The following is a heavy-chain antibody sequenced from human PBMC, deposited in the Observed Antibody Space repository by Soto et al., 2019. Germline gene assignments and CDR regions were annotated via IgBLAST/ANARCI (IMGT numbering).Heavy chain of an antibody. CDR2: MFYSGST. CDR3: ARDNGYGHFDS. D-gene: IGHD5-12*01. CDR1: GASISSGRSY. V-gene: IGHV4-31*03. Sequence: PSETLSLTCTVSGASISSGRSYRSWIRQHPGKGLEWIGYMFYSGSTYYHPSLKSRVNISADTSKNQFSLRLTSVTPADTAVYYCARDNGYGHFDSWGQGTLVTVSS. J-gene: IGHJ4*02.